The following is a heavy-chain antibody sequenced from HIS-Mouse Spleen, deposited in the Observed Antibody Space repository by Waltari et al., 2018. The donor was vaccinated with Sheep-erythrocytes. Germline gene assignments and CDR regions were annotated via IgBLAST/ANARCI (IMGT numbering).Heavy chain of an antibody. CDR2: IYYTGSP. D-gene: IGHD6-19*01. Sequence: QLQLQESGPGLVKPSETLSLTCTVSGGSISSSSYYWGWIRQPPGKGLEWIGSIYYTGSPYDHQSLKSRVTISVDTSKNQFSLKLSSVTAADTAVYYCARQRYSSGWYHAFDIWGQGTMVTVSS. CDR3: ARQRYSSGWYHAFDI. V-gene: IGHV4-39*01. J-gene: IGHJ3*02. CDR1: GGSISSSSYY.